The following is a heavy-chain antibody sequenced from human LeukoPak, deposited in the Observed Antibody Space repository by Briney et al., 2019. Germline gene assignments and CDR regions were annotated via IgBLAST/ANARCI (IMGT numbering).Heavy chain of an antibody. CDR2: ISSNGGST. D-gene: IGHD3-22*01. Sequence: GGSLRLSCAASGFAFSSYAMHWVRQAPGKGLEYVSAISSNGGSTYYANSVKGRFTISRDNSKNTLYLQMNSLRAEDTAVYYCARGGTYYYDSSGYYYFDYWGQGTLVTVSS. CDR3: ARGGTYYYDSSGYYYFDY. J-gene: IGHJ4*02. V-gene: IGHV3-64*01. CDR1: GFAFSSYA.